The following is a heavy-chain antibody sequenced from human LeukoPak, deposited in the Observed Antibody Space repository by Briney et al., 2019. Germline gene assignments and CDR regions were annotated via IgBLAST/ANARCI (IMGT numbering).Heavy chain of an antibody. CDR2: ISGSGGST. J-gene: IGHJ4*02. CDR1: GFTFSSYA. D-gene: IGHD1-1*01. Sequence: GGSLRLSCAASGFTFSSYAMSWVRQAPGKGLEWVSAISGSGGSTYYADSVKGRFTISRDNSKNTLSLQMNSLTAEDTAVYYCAKNPRLEGWIYFDSWGQGTLVTVSS. CDR3: AKNPRLEGWIYFDS. V-gene: IGHV3-23*01.